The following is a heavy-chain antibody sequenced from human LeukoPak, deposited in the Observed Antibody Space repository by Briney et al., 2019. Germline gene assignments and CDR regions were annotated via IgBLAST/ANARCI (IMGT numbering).Heavy chain of an antibody. CDR1: GFTFSSYA. D-gene: IGHD3-22*01. V-gene: IGHV3-23*01. CDR2: ISGSGGST. CDR3: AKDHYDSSGYYYSLTFDI. J-gene: IGHJ3*02. Sequence: GRSLRLSCAASGFTFSSYAMSWVRQAPGKGLEWVSAISGSGGSTYYADSVKGRFTISRDNSKNTLYLQMNSLRAEDTAVYYCAKDHYDSSGYYYSLTFDIWGQGTMVTVSS.